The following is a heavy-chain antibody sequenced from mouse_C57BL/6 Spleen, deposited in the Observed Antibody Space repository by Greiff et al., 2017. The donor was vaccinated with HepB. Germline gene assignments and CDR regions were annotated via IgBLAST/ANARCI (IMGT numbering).Heavy chain of an antibody. V-gene: IGHV1-82*01. Sequence: VKLVESGPELVKPGASVKISCKASGYAFSSSWMNWVKQRPGKGLEWIGRIYPGDGDTNYNGKFKGKATLTADKSSSTAYMQLSSLTSEDSAVYFCARSNYGSSYEFAYWGQGTLVTVSA. CDR3: ARSNYGSSYEFAY. D-gene: IGHD1-1*01. CDR2: IYPGDGDT. CDR1: GYAFSSSW. J-gene: IGHJ3*01.